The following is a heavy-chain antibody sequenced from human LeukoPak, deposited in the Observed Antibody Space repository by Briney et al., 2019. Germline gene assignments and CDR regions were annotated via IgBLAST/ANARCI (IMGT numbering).Heavy chain of an antibody. V-gene: IGHV4-34*01. CDR2: IYYSGST. D-gene: IGHD3-3*01. CDR3: ASRPIITIFGVVIKNHPFDY. Sequence: SETLSLTCAVYGGSFSGYYWSWIRQPPGKGLEWIGSIYYSGSTYYNPSLKSRVTISVDASKNQFSLKLSSVTAADTAVYYCASRPIITIFGVVIKNHPFDYWGQGTLVTVSS. J-gene: IGHJ4*02. CDR1: GGSFSGYY.